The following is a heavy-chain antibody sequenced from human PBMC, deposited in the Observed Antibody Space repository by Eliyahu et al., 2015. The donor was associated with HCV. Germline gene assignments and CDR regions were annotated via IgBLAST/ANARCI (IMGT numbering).Heavy chain of an antibody. CDR3: ARGGYSHGFDI. D-gene: IGHD4-11*01. J-gene: IGHJ3*02. CDR2: INGDGSDR. Sequence: XQLVESGGGLVQPGGSLXXSCAASAFXFAFSSFWMXWVRQAPGGGLVWVSRINGDGSDRIYADSVKGRFTVSRDNAKNTVSLEMRSLRAEDTAVYYCARGGYSHGFDIWGQGTMVTVSS. CDR1: XFAFSSFW. V-gene: IGHV3-74*01.